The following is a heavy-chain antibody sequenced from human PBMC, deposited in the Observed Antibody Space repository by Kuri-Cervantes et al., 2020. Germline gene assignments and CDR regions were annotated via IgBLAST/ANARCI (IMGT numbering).Heavy chain of an antibody. Sequence: GESLKISCKASGYTFTSYYMHWVRQAPGQGLEWMGIINPSGGSTSYAQKFQGRVTMTRDTSTSTVYMELSSLRSEDTAVYYCARDASKYCSSTSCLGRFDPWGQGTLVTVSS. J-gene: IGHJ5*02. CDR2: INPSGGST. CDR1: GYTFTSYY. CDR3: ARDASKYCSSTSCLGRFDP. V-gene: IGHV1-46*01. D-gene: IGHD2-2*01.